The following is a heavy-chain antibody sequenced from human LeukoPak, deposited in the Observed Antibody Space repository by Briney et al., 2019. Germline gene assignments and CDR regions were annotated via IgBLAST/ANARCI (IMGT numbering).Heavy chain of an antibody. Sequence: GGSLRLSCAASGFTFSSYAMHWVRQAPGKGLEWVAVISYDGSNKYYADSVKGRFTISRDNSKNTLYLQMNSLRAEDTAMYYCARGTGQLLIGAFDIWGQGTMVTVSS. CDR2: ISYDGSNK. D-gene: IGHD2-2*01. V-gene: IGHV3-30*04. J-gene: IGHJ3*02. CDR3: ARGTGQLLIGAFDI. CDR1: GFTFSSYA.